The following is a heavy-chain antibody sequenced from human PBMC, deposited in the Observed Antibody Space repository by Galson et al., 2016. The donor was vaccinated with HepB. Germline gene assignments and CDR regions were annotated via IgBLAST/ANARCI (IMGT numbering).Heavy chain of an antibody. CDR1: RGSISSSSYL. CDR3: ARVNLSAAAFDY. Sequence: ETLSLTCTVSRGSISSSSYLWGWIRQPPGRGPEPIASISYSGATHYNPSLRSRVIISIDTSKNQFSLMVTSVTAADTAVYYFARVNLSAAAFDYWGQGVLVTVSA. V-gene: IGHV4-39*07. J-gene: IGHJ4*02. D-gene: IGHD6-13*01. CDR2: ISYSGAT.